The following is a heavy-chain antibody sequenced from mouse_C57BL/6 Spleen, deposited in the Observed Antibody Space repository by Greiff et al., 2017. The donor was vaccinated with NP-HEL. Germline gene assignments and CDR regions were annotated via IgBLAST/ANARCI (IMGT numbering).Heavy chain of an antibody. CDR3: TTWGYYGGD. CDR2: IDPENGDT. D-gene: IGHD1-1*01. Sequence: VQLQPSGAELVRPGASVKLSCTASGFNIKDDYMPWVKQRPEQGLEWIGWIDPENGDTEYASKFQGKATITADTSANTAYLQLSSLTSEDTAVYYCTTWGYYGGDWGQGTTRTVSS. J-gene: IGHJ2*01. CDR1: GFNIKDDY. V-gene: IGHV14-4*01.